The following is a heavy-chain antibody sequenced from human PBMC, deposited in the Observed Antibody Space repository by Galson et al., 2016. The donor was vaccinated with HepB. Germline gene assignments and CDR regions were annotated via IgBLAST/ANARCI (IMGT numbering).Heavy chain of an antibody. Sequence: SVKVSCKASGYTFSAYFMHWVRQAPGQGLECMGTINPRDGSTNYAQRFQGRISMTRDRSTNTVYMELSSLTSDDTAVYYCARGNGSGRRFDYWGQGTLVTVSS. D-gene: IGHD3-10*01. CDR2: INPRDGST. CDR1: GYTFSAYF. V-gene: IGHV1-46*01. J-gene: IGHJ4*02. CDR3: ARGNGSGRRFDY.